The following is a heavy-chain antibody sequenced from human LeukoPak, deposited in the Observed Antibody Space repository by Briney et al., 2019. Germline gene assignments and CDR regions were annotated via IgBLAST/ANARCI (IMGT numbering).Heavy chain of an antibody. V-gene: IGHV4-34*01. Sequence: SETLSLTCAVSGGSFFGSHWNWLRQSPEKGREWIGEINHSGRTNYNPSLKRRVTISVDTSKNQFSLKLTSVTAADTAVCYCADTSYYYYYMDVWGKGTTVTVSS. J-gene: IGHJ6*03. D-gene: IGHD5-18*01. CDR2: INHSGRT. CDR3: ADTSYYYYYMDV. CDR1: GGSFFGSH.